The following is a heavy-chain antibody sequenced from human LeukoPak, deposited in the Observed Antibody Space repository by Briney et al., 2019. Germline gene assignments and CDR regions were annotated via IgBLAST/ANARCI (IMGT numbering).Heavy chain of an antibody. Sequence: GGSLRLSCAASGFTFSSYSMNWVRQAPGKGLEWVSYISSSSSTIYYADSVKGRFTISRDNAKNSLYLQMNSLRDEDTAVYYCARDPYYDILTGYFPNAFDIWGQGTVVTVSS. D-gene: IGHD3-9*01. CDR1: GFTFSSYS. J-gene: IGHJ3*02. CDR2: ISSSSSTI. CDR3: ARDPYYDILTGYFPNAFDI. V-gene: IGHV3-48*02.